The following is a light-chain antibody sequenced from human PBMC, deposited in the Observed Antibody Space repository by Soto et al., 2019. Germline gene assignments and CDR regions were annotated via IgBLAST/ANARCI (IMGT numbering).Light chain of an antibody. Sequence: EIVLTQSPATLSLSPGERATLSCRASQSVSSSYLAWYQQKPGQAPRLLIYGASSRATGIPDRFSGSGSGTEFTLTISSLQSEDFAVYYCQQYNKWPPITFGQGTRLEIK. CDR1: QSVSSSY. CDR3: QQYNKWPPIT. CDR2: GAS. V-gene: IGKV3D-15*01. J-gene: IGKJ5*01.